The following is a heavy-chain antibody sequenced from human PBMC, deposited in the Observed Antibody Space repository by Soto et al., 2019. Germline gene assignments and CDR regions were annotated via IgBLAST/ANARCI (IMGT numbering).Heavy chain of an antibody. CDR1: GFTFSSNW. CDR2: IKQDGSEK. V-gene: IGHV3-7*01. J-gene: IGHJ4*02. CDR3: ARDRGYCSGGTCHSVLDY. D-gene: IGHD2-15*01. Sequence: GGSLRLSCAASGFTFSSNWMNWVRQAPGKGLEWVANIKQDGSEKYYVDSVKGRFTISRDNAKSSLYLQMNSLRAGDTAVYYCARDRGYCSGGTCHSVLDYWGQGIVVTVSS.